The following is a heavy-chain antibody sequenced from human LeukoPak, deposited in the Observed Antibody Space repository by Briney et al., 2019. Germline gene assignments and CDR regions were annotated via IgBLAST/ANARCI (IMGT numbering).Heavy chain of an antibody. CDR1: GYTFTGYY. V-gene: IGHV1-2*06. Sequence: ASVKVSCKASGYTFTGYYMHWVRQAPGQGLEWMGRINPNSGGTNYAQKFQGRVTMTRDTSISTAYMELSRLRSDDTAVYYCARHRYSSSWDFDYWGQGTLVTVSS. CDR3: ARHRYSSSWDFDY. D-gene: IGHD6-13*01. CDR2: INPNSGGT. J-gene: IGHJ4*02.